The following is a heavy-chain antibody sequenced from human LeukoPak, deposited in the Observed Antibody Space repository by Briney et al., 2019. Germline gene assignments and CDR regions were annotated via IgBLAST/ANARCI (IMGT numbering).Heavy chain of an antibody. CDR1: GGSFSGYY. Sequence: PSETLSLTCAVYGGSFSGYYWSWIRQPPGKGLEWIGEINHSGSTNYDPSLKSRVTISVDTSKNQFSLKLSSVTAADTAVYYCARGWQQLMKRFDPWGQGTLVTVSS. J-gene: IGHJ5*02. CDR3: ARGWQQLMKRFDP. V-gene: IGHV4-34*01. CDR2: INHSGST. D-gene: IGHD6-13*01.